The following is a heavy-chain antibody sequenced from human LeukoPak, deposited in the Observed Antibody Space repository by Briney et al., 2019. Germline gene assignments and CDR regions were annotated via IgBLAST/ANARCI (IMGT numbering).Heavy chain of an antibody. J-gene: IGHJ4*02. CDR1: GFTFSSYA. Sequence: GGSLRLSCAASGFTFSSYAMHWVRQAPGKGLEWVAVISYDGSNKYYADSVKGRFTISRDNAKNTLYLQMTSLRAEDTAVYYCAREGVVVTDTFDYWGRGNLVTVSS. CDR2: ISYDGSNK. D-gene: IGHD2-21*02. CDR3: AREGVVVTDTFDY. V-gene: IGHV3-30-3*01.